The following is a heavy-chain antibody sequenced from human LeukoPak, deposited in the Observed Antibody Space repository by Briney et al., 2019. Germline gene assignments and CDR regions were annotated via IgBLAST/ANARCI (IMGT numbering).Heavy chain of an antibody. J-gene: IGHJ4*02. V-gene: IGHV3-30-3*01. CDR3: ASQYSSGWSCDY. Sequence: GGSLRLSCAASGFTFSSYAMHWVRQAPGKGLEWVAVISYDGSNRYYADSVKGRFTISRDNSKNTLYLQMNSLRAEDTAVYYCASQYSSGWSCDYWGQGTLVTVSS. D-gene: IGHD6-19*01. CDR2: ISYDGSNR. CDR1: GFTFSSYA.